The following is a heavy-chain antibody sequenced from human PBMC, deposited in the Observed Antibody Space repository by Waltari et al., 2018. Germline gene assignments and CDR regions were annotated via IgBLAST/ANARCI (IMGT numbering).Heavy chain of an antibody. CDR1: GGSISSHY. D-gene: IGHD3-22*01. J-gene: IGHJ4*02. CDR3: ARNYYDSSGYYYVLDY. V-gene: IGHV4-59*11. CDR2: IYYSGFT. Sequence: QVQLQESGPGLVKPSETLSLTCTVSGGSISSHYWSWIRQPPGKGLEWIGYIYYSGFTNYNPSLKSRVTISVDTSKNQFSLKLSSVTAADTAVYYCARNYYDSSGYYYVLDYWGQGTLVTVSS.